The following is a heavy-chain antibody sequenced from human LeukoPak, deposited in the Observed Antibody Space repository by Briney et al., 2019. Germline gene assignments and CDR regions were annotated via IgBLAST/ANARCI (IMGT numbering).Heavy chain of an antibody. CDR2: MNPNSGNT. CDR3: AREGDGYYYYYMDV. D-gene: IGHD2-21*01. Sequence: GASVKVSCKACGCTFTSYDINWVGQATGQGREWMGWMNPNSGNTGYAQKFQGRVTMTRNTSISTAYMELSSLRSEDTAVYYCAREGDGYYYYYMDVWGKGTTVTISS. V-gene: IGHV1-8*01. J-gene: IGHJ6*03. CDR1: GCTFTSYD.